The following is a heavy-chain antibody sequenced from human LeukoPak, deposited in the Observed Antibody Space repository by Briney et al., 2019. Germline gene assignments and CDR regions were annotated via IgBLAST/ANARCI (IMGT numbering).Heavy chain of an antibody. D-gene: IGHD3-22*01. J-gene: IGHJ6*02. V-gene: IGHV3-66*01. CDR1: GFAVSSNY. CDR3: ARDRYYYDSSGYYHDYYYYGMDV. Sequence: GGSLRLSCAASGFAVSSNYMSWVRQAPGKGLEWVSVIYSGGSTYYADSVKGRFTISRDNSKNTLYLQMNGLRAEDTAVYYCARDRYYYDSSGYYHDYYYYGMDVWGQGTTVTVSS. CDR2: IYSGGST.